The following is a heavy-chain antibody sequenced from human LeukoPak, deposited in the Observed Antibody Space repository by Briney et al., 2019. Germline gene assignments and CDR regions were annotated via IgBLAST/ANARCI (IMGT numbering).Heavy chain of an antibody. V-gene: IGHV3-23*01. J-gene: IGHJ4*02. CDR1: GFTFNSYA. Sequence: GGSLRLSCAASGFTFNSYAMSWVRQAPGKGLEWVSAISGSDGSTYYADSVKGRFTISRDNSKNTLHLQVNSLRAEDTAVYYCARDRGTTSSAGYYFDTWGQGALVTVSS. CDR2: ISGSDGST. D-gene: IGHD6-6*01. CDR3: ARDRGTTSSAGYYFDT.